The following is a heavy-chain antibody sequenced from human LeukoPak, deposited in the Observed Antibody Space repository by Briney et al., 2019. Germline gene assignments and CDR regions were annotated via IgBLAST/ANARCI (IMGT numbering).Heavy chain of an antibody. CDR3: ARDLEMATNTAHDSFDI. Sequence: GGSLRLSCAAYGFTFSTYWMSWVRQAPGKGLEWVANIKEDGSEKYYVDSVKGRFTISRGNAKNSLYLQMNSLRVEDTAVYYCARDLEMATNTAHDSFDIWGLGTKVTVSS. V-gene: IGHV3-7*01. D-gene: IGHD5-24*01. CDR2: IKEDGSEK. J-gene: IGHJ3*02. CDR1: GFTFSTYW.